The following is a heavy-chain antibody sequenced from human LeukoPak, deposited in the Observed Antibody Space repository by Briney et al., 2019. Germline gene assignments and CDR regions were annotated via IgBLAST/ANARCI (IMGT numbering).Heavy chain of an antibody. Sequence: ASVKVSCKASGYTFTSYGINWVRQAPGQGLEWMGWISAYNGNTNYAQKLQGRVTMTTDTSTSTAYMELRSLRSDDTAVYYCARDLDQYSGRYGGFGHDFWGQGTLVSVSS. V-gene: IGHV1-18*01. CDR3: ARDLDQYSGRYGGFGHDF. CDR2: ISAYNGNT. CDR1: GYTFTSYG. J-gene: IGHJ4*02. D-gene: IGHD1-26*01.